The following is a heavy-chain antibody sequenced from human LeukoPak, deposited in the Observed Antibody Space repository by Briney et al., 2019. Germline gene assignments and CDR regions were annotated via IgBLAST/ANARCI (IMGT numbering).Heavy chain of an antibody. V-gene: IGHV4-59*08. CDR3: ARAYDSSGYYLRHLDY. D-gene: IGHD3-22*01. J-gene: IGHJ4*02. CDR2: ISNSGSA. CDR1: GGSISNYY. Sequence: PSETLSLTCIVSGGSISNYYWSWIRQPPGKGLEWIGYISNSGSANYNPSLTSRVTISVDMSKNQFSLKLSSVTAADTAVYYCARAYDSSGYYLRHLDYWGQGTLVTVSS.